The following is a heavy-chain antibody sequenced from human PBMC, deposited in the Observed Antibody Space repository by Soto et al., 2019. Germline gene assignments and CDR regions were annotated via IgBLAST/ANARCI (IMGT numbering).Heavy chain of an antibody. Sequence: GWSLRLSCAASGFTVSSNYMSWVRQAPGKGLEWVSFIYSGGSTYYADSVKGRFTISRDNSKNTLYLQMNSLRAEDTAVYYCARELAVVSAFDIWGQGTMVTVS. V-gene: IGHV3-66*01. J-gene: IGHJ3*02. CDR3: ARELAVVSAFDI. CDR1: GFTVSSNY. D-gene: IGHD2-15*01. CDR2: IYSGGST.